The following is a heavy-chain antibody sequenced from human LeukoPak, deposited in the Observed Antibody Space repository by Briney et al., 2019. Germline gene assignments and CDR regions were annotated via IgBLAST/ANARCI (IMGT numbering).Heavy chain of an antibody. Sequence: SETLSLTCTVSGGSISSHSYYWGWIRQPPGKGLEWIGSMFYSGSTSYNPSLKRRVTISVDTSKNQFSLRLSSVTAADTAMYYCARHGDYLDGSGTYYAPFDNWGQGTLVTASS. CDR2: MFYSGST. J-gene: IGHJ4*02. CDR3: ARHGDYLDGSGTYYAPFDN. CDR1: GGSISSHSYY. D-gene: IGHD3-10*01. V-gene: IGHV4-39*01.